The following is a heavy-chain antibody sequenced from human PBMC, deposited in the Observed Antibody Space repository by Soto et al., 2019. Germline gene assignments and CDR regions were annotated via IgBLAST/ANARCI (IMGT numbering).Heavy chain of an antibody. V-gene: IGHV3-23*01. Sequence: GGSLRLSCAASGFSFRNYAMSWVRQAPGKGLEWISTLTGSSSNTYYADSVKGRFAISRDNSRNTLYLQMHSLTAEDTAVYYCAKEDTSSGSLDYWGQGALVTVSS. CDR1: GFSFRNYA. J-gene: IGHJ4*02. CDR2: LTGSSSNT. D-gene: IGHD6-19*01. CDR3: AKEDTSSGSLDY.